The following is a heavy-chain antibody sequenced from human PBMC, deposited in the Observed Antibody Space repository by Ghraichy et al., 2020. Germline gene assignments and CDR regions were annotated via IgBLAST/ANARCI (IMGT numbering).Heavy chain of an antibody. CDR3: AVLDSSGYYPIDY. CDR1: GFTFSSYS. J-gene: IGHJ4*02. CDR2: ISSSSSYI. V-gene: IGHV3-21*01. D-gene: IGHD3-22*01. Sequence: GGSLRLSCAASGFTFSSYSMNWVRQAPGKGLEWVSSISSSSSYIYYADSVKGRFTISRDNAKNSLYLQMNSLRAEDTAVYYCAVLDSSGYYPIDYWGQGTLVTVSS.